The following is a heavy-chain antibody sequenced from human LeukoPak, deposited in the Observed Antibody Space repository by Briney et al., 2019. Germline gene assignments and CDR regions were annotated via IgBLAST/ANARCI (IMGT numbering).Heavy chain of an antibody. CDR3: ARDRSSGSYDY. D-gene: IGHD1-26*01. CDR2: IIPIFGTA. CDR1: GGTFSSYA. Sequence: ASVNVSCKASGGTFSSYAISWVRQAPGQGLEWMGGIIPIFGTANYAQKSRGRVTITADESTSTAYMELSSLRSEDTAVYYCARDRSSGSYDYWGQGTLVTVSS. V-gene: IGHV1-69*13. J-gene: IGHJ4*02.